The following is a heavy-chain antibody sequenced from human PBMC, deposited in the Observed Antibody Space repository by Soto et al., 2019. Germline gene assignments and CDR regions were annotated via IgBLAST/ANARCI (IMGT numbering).Heavy chain of an antibody. CDR2: IIPIFGTA. D-gene: IGHD2-8*01. CDR3: ARDCTNGVCDVSYYYGMDV. CDR1: GCNFSSYA. J-gene: IGHJ6*02. Sequence: SVKVYCKASGCNFSSYAISWVRHAPGQGLEWMGGIIPIFGTANYAQKFQGRVTITADESTSTAYMELSSLRSEDTAVYYCARDCTNGVCDVSYYYGMDVWGQGTTVTVSS. V-gene: IGHV1-69*13.